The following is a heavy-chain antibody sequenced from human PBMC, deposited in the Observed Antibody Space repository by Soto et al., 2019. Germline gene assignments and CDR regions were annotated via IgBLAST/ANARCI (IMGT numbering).Heavy chain of an antibody. V-gene: IGHV4-30-4*08. D-gene: IGHD3-10*01. J-gene: IGHJ6*02. CDR2: IFSSGTT. CDR3: ARVPSPFDYYYAMDV. Sequence: SWVRQAPGKGLEWIGYIFSSGTTYFNPSLKSRLTMSLDTSQNQFSLKLNSVTDADTAVYYCARVPSPFDYYYAMDVWGQGTTVTVSS.